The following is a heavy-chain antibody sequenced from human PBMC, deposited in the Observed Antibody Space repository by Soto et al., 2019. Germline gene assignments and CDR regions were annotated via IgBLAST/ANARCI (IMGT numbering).Heavy chain of an antibody. CDR2: ISSSSSYI. Sequence: GGSLRLSCAASGFTFSSYSMNWVRQAPGKGLEWVSSISSSSSYIYYADPVKGRFTISRDNAKNSLYLQMNSLRAEDTAVYYCARPANYDFWSGYGLDYYYGMDVWGQGTTVTVSS. J-gene: IGHJ6*02. CDR3: ARPANYDFWSGYGLDYYYGMDV. CDR1: GFTFSSYS. V-gene: IGHV3-21*01. D-gene: IGHD3-3*01.